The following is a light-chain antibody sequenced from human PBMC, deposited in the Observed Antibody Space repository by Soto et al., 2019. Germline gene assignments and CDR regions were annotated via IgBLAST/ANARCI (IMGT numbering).Light chain of an antibody. Sequence: QSVLTQPASVSGSPGQSITISCTGTSSDVGGYNYVSWYQQYPGKAPKLMIYEVSNRPSGVSNRFSGSKSGNTASLTISGLQAEDESDYYCSSYTGNNTWVFGGGTKVTVL. CDR2: EVS. CDR1: SSDVGGYNY. J-gene: IGLJ3*02. CDR3: SSYTGNNTWV. V-gene: IGLV2-14*01.